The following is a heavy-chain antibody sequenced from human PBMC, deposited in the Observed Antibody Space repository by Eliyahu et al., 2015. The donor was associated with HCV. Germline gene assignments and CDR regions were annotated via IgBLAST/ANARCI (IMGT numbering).Heavy chain of an antibody. CDR1: GFXFSSYA. CDR3: AKGIPYSGYDQYYFDY. D-gene: IGHD5-12*01. CDR2: ISGSGGST. Sequence: EVQLLESGGGLVQPGGSLRLSCAASGFXFSSYAMSWVRQAPGKGLEWVSAISGSGGSTYYADSVKGRFTISRDNSKNTLYLQMNSLRAEDTAVYYCAKGIPYSGYDQYYFDYWGQGTLVTVSS. J-gene: IGHJ4*02. V-gene: IGHV3-23*01.